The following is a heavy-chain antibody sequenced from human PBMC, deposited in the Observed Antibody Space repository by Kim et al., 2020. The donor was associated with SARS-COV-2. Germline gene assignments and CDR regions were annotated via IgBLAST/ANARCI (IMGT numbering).Heavy chain of an antibody. D-gene: IGHD2-2*01. CDR3: ATLDGVPAANDLPGWFDP. V-gene: IGHV5-51*01. CDR1: GYSFTSYW. J-gene: IGHJ5*02. Sequence: GESLKISCKGSGYSFTSYWIGWVRQMPGKGLEWMGIIYPGDSDTRYSPSFQGQVTISADKSISTAYLQWSSLKASDTAMYYCATLDGVPAANDLPGWFDPWGQGTLVTVSS. CDR2: IYPGDSDT.